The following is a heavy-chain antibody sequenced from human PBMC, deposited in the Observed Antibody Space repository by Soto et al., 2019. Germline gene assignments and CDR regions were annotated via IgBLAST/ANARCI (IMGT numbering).Heavy chain of an antibody. CDR3: AQEGGRRLGVVTARYCDY. V-gene: IGHV3-23*01. Sequence: EVQLLESGGGLVQPGGSLRLSCAASGFTFSSYAMTWVRQAPGKGLEWVSSISASGGTTYYADSVKGRFTISRDSSKNTLYLQMNSRGAEDTAVYYCAQEGGRRLGVVTARYCDYWGQGTLVTGAS. CDR1: GFTFSSYA. J-gene: IGHJ4*02. CDR2: ISASGGTT. D-gene: IGHD2-21*02.